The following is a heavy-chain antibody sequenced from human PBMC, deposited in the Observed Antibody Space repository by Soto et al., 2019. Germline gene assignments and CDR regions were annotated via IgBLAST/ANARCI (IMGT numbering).Heavy chain of an antibody. V-gene: IGHV3-21*01. J-gene: IGHJ4*02. Sequence: EVQLVESGGTLVKPGGSLRLFCVVSGFTFRSYSMNWVRQAPGKGLEWVSSISSSSSYIKYADSVKGRFTISRDNAKNSLYLQMNSLRAEDTAVYYCARGLNGEMATIPTDYWGQGTLVTVSS. CDR1: GFTFRSYS. CDR3: ARGLNGEMATIPTDY. CDR2: ISSSSSYI. D-gene: IGHD5-12*01.